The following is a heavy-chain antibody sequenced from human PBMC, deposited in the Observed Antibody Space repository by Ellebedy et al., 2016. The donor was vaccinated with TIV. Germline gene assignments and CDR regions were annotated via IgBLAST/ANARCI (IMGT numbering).Heavy chain of an antibody. D-gene: IGHD3-22*01. J-gene: IGHJ4*02. CDR3: ARDPVYYYDSSANGDYFDY. CDR1: GYTFTSYY. V-gene: IGHV1-46*01. Sequence: ASVKVSXXTSGYTFTSYYMHWVRQAPGQGLEWMGIINPSGGSTSYAQKFQGRVTMTRDTSTSTVYMELSSLRSEDTAVYYCARDPVYYYDSSANGDYFDYWGQGTLVTVSS. CDR2: INPSGGST.